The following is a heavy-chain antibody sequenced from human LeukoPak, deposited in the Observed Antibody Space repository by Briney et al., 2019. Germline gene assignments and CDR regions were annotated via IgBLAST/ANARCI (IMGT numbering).Heavy chain of an antibody. CDR3: AKDFRIGYSAHFDY. V-gene: IGHV3-23*01. Sequence: GGSLRLSCVGSGFTFRSHAISWVRQAPEKGLEFVSGIYENGGTTYYADSVKGRFSISRDNSKNTLYLQMDSLRGEDTAVYYCAKDFRIGYSAHFDYWGQGALVTVSS. CDR1: GFTFRSHA. D-gene: IGHD2-21*01. J-gene: IGHJ4*02. CDR2: IYENGGTT.